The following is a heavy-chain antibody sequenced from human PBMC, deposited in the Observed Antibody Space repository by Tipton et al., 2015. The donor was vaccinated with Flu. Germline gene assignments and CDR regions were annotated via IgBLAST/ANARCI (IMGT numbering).Heavy chain of an antibody. V-gene: IGHV4-39*01. CDR2: IFYTGIT. Sequence: TLSLTCTVSTGSIKSGSSYWAWIRQSPGKGLEWIGSIFYTGITYYTPSLKSRVSISVDTSKNQFSLRLSSVTAADTAVYYCQFKWGTSVIWGQGTMVTVSS. D-gene: IGHD3-16*01. J-gene: IGHJ3*02. CDR3: QFKWGTSVI. CDR1: TGSIKSGSSY.